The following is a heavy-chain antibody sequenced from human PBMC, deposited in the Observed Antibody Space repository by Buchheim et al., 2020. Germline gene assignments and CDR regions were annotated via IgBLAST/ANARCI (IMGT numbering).Heavy chain of an antibody. D-gene: IGHD6-13*01. CDR1: GFTFSSYS. J-gene: IGHJ6*02. Sequence: EVQLVESGGGLVKPGGSLRLSCAAPGFTFSSYSMNWVRQAPGKGLEWVSSISSSSSYIYYADSVKGRFTISRDNAKNSLYLQMNSLRAEDTAVYYCARAGYSSSWYKFDEAYYYYYGMDVWGQGTT. CDR2: ISSSSSYI. V-gene: IGHV3-21*01. CDR3: ARAGYSSSWYKFDEAYYYYYGMDV.